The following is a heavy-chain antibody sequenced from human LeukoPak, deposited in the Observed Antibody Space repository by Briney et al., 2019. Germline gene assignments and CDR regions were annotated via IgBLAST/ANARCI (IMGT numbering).Heavy chain of an antibody. J-gene: IGHJ4*02. Sequence: HSGGSLRLSCGASGFTFSSYAMSWVRQAPGKGLEWVSAISGSGGSTYYADSVKGRFTISRDNSKNTLYLQMNSLRAEDTAVYYCAKELYGYYDSSGYYYWGQGTLVTVSS. V-gene: IGHV3-23*01. CDR2: ISGSGGST. CDR1: GFTFSSYA. CDR3: AKELYGYYDSSGYYY. D-gene: IGHD3-22*01.